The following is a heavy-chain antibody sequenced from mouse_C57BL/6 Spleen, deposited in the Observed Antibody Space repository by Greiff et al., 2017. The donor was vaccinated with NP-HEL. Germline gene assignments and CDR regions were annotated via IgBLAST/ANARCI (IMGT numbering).Heavy chain of an antibody. CDR1: GFSLTSYG. D-gene: IGHD2-4*01. J-gene: IGHJ4*01. CDR3: AKNPYDYDDYYAMDY. V-gene: IGHV2-5*01. CDR2: IWRGGST. Sequence: QVQLKESGPGLVQPSQSLSITCTVSGFSLTSYGVHWVRQSPGQGLEWLGVIWRGGSTDYNAAFMSRLTISTENSKRQVFFKMNSLQADDTAIYYGAKNPYDYDDYYAMDYWGQGTSVTVSS.